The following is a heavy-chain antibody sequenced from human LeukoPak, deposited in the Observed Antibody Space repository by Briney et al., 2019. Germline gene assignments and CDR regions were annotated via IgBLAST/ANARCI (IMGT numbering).Heavy chain of an antibody. V-gene: IGHV1-2*02. CDR1: RYIFTNYY. J-gene: IGHJ4*02. CDR3: VRDRGSSWFADY. Sequence: ASVTVSCKASRYIFTNYYIHWVRQAPGQGLEWMGWINPNNGGTKYAQKFQGRVTMTTDTSITTAYMELSRLRSDDTAMYYCVRDRGSSWFADYWGQGTLLTVSS. D-gene: IGHD6-13*01. CDR2: INPNNGGT.